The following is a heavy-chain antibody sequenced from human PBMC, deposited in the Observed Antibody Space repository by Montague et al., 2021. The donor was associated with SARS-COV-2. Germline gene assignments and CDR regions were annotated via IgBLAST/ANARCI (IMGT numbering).Heavy chain of an antibody. D-gene: IGHD2-2*01. CDR3: ARGPLLLGYCSSTSCYLPANFYYGMDV. J-gene: IGHJ6*02. CDR1: GFTFSSYA. V-gene: IGHV3-30*04. CDR2: ISYDGSNK. Sequence: SLRLSCAASGFTFSSYAMHWVRQAPGKGLERVAVISYDGSNKYYADSVKGRFTISRDNSKNTLYLQMNSLRAEDTAVYYCARGPLLLGYCSSTSCYLPANFYYGMDVWGQGTTVTVSS.